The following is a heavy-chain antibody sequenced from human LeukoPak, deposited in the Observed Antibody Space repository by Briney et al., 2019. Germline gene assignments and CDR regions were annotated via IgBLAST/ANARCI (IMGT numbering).Heavy chain of an antibody. Sequence: SETLSLTCTVSGGSISSYYWSWIRQPPGKGLEWIGYIYYSGSTNYNPSLKSRVTISVDTSKNQFSLKLSSVTAADTAGYYCASQNWGSASFDYWGQGTLVTVSS. CDR3: ASQNWGSASFDY. CDR1: GGSISSYY. V-gene: IGHV4-59*01. D-gene: IGHD7-27*01. J-gene: IGHJ4*02. CDR2: IYYSGST.